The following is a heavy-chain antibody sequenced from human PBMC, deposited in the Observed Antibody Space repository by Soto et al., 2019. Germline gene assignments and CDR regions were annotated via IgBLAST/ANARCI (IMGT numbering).Heavy chain of an antibody. J-gene: IGHJ4*02. Sequence: GASVKVSCKASGYTFTGYYMHWVRQAPGQGLEWMGWINPNSGGTNYALKFQGRVTMTRDTSVSTAYMDLSRLRSDDTAVYYCARDSHYLGTSGYYQGAHDYWGQGTMVTVSS. CDR1: GYTFTGYY. V-gene: IGHV1-2*02. D-gene: IGHD3-22*01. CDR3: ARDSHYLGTSGYYQGAHDY. CDR2: INPNSGGT.